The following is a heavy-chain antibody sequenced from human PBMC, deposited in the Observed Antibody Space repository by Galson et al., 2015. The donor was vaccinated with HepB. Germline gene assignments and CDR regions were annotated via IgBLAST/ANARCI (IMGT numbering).Heavy chain of an antibody. J-gene: IGHJ5*02. D-gene: IGHD3-10*01. V-gene: IGHV1-69*13. CDR1: GGTFSSYA. Sequence: SVKVSCKASGGTFSSYAISWVRQAPGQGLEWMGGIIPIFGTANYAQKFQGRVTITADESTSTAYMELSSLRSEDTAVYYCARDGWEGYYYGSGSYYDPWGQGTLVTVSS. CDR2: IIPIFGTA. CDR3: ARDGWEGYYYGSGSYYDP.